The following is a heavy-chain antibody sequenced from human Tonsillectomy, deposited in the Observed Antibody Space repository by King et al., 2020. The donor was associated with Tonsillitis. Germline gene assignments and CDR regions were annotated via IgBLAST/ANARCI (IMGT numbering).Heavy chain of an antibody. D-gene: IGHD2-15*01. CDR3: AGGGFCSGGSIFPDSGMDV. CDR2: INPNSGGT. CDR1: GYTFTGHY. Sequence: VQLVESGAEVKKPGASVKVSCKASGYTFTGHYIHWVRQAPGQGLEWVGRINPNSGGTNYAQNFQGRVTMTRDTSISTAYMELSRLRSDDTVVYYCAGGGFCSGGSIFPDSGMDVWGQGTTVTVS. V-gene: IGHV1-2*05. J-gene: IGHJ6*02.